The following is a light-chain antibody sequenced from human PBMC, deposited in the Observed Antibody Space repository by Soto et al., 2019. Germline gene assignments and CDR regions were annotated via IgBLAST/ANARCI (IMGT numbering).Light chain of an antibody. CDR3: QSYDSSLSGSYV. CDR1: SSNIGAGYD. J-gene: IGLJ1*01. Sequence: QPVLTQPPSVSGAPGRRVTISCTGSSSNIGAGYDVHWYQQLPGTAPKLLIYGNSNRPSGVPDRFSGSKSGTSASLAITGLQAEDEADYYCQSYDSSLSGSYVFGTGTKLTVL. V-gene: IGLV1-40*01. CDR2: GNS.